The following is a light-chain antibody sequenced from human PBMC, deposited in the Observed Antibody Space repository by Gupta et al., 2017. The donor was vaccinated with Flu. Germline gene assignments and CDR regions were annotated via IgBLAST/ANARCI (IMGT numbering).Light chain of an antibody. CDR1: QVLGKY. CDR2: AAS. Sequence: TQMTQSPSSLSASVGDRVTITCRARQVLGKYLGWYQQKPGKAPKVLIYAASNLEAGVPARFSGSGSGTEFTLTISSLQPEDFATYYCLQHNSYPLIFGGGT. J-gene: IGKJ4*01. CDR3: LQHNSYPLI. V-gene: IGKV1-17*01.